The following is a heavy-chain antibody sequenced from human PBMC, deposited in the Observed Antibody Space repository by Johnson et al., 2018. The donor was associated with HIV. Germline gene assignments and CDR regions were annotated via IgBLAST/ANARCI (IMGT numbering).Heavy chain of an antibody. CDR3: AKDPGRRDPHAFDI. V-gene: IGHV3-7*01. Sequence: VQLVESGGGVVQPGGSLRLSCAASGFTFSSYWMSWVSQAPGKGLEWVANIKQDGGEKYYVDSVKGRFTISRDNAKKSLHLQMNSLRAEDTAVYYCAKDPGRRDPHAFDIWGQGTMVTVSS. D-gene: IGHD2-15*01. CDR1: GFTFSSYW. J-gene: IGHJ3*02. CDR2: IKQDGGEK.